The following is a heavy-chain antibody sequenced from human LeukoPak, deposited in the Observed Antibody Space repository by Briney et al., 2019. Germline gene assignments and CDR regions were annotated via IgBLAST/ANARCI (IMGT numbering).Heavy chain of an antibody. CDR2: IKQDGSEK. D-gene: IGHD1-26*01. Sequence: GGSLRLSCAASGFTFSSYWMSWVRQAPGKGLEWVANIKQDGSEKYYVDSVKGRFTISRDNAKNSLYLQMNSLRAEDTAVYYCARSRSYFGYYYYMDVWGKGTTVTVSS. V-gene: IGHV3-7*01. CDR3: ARSRSYFGYYYYMDV. CDR1: GFTFSSYW. J-gene: IGHJ6*03.